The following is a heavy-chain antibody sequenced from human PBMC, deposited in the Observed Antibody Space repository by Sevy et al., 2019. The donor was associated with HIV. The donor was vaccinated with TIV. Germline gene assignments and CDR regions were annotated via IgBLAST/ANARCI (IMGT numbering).Heavy chain of an antibody. CDR1: GFTFSSYG. D-gene: IGHD2-15*01. CDR2: IRYDGSNK. V-gene: IGHV3-30*02. J-gene: IGHJ6*02. Sequence: GGSLRLSCAASGFTFSSYGMHWVRQAPGKGLEWAAFIRYDGSNKYYADSVKGRFTISRDNSKNTLYLQMNSLRAEDTAVYYCAKGQGYCSGGSCPGKYYYYYYGMDVWGQGTTVTVSS. CDR3: AKGQGYCSGGSCPGKYYYYYYGMDV.